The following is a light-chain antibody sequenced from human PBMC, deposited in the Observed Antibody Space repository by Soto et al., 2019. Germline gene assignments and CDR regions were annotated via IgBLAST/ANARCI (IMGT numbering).Light chain of an antibody. Sequence: QSALTQPASVSGSPGQSITISCTGTSSDVGSYDYVSWYLHHPGKAPKLIIYEVSNRPSGVSNRFSGSKSGNTASLTISWLQAEDVADYYCSSYTSNTTVIFGGGTQLTVL. V-gene: IGLV2-14*01. J-gene: IGLJ2*01. CDR1: SSDVGSYDY. CDR3: SSYTSNTTVI. CDR2: EVS.